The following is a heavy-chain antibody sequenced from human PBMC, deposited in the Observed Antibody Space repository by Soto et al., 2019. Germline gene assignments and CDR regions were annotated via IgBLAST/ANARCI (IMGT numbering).Heavy chain of an antibody. CDR2: INSDGSST. CDR1: GFTFSSYW. Sequence: EVPLVESGGGLVQPGGSLRLSCAASGFTFSSYWMHWVRQAPGKGLVWVSRINSDGSSTSYADSVKGRFTISRDNAKNTLYRQKNRLRAEDTAVYYCARGTTDTAMALTTEFYYDGMDVWGQGTTVTVSS. J-gene: IGHJ6*02. V-gene: IGHV3-74*01. D-gene: IGHD5-18*01. CDR3: ARGTTDTAMALTTEFYYDGMDV.